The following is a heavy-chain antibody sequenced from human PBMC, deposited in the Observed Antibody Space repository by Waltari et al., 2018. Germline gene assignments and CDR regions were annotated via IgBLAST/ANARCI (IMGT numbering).Heavy chain of an antibody. Sequence: QVQLVQSGAEVKKPGASVQVSCKASGYTLPSYSINWLRQAPVQGLECVGRIKPNSGDTNYAGKFQDRVTMTRDTSVNTAYMVVGRLTSDDTAVYFCARESAFSTSWYPGFDPWGQGTLVTVAS. CDR2: IKPNSGDT. J-gene: IGHJ5*02. CDR1: GYTLPSYS. D-gene: IGHD2-2*01. V-gene: IGHV1-2*06. CDR3: ARESAFSTSWYPGFDP.